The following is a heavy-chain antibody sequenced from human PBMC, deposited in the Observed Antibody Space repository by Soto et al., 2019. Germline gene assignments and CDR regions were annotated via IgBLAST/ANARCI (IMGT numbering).Heavy chain of an antibody. J-gene: IGHJ4*02. Sequence: QVQLVQSGPEVKKPGASVKVSCKATGYTFRSYGITWVRQAPAQGLEWMGWISGYNGNTEYAQKLQGRLTMTTDTSSSTVYMELRSLGSADTAVYYCARDRGVVTSGSAYYFDYWGQGTLVTVSS. V-gene: IGHV1-18*01. CDR1: GYTFRSYG. CDR3: ARDRGVVTSGSAYYFDY. D-gene: IGHD2-2*01. CDR2: ISGYNGNT.